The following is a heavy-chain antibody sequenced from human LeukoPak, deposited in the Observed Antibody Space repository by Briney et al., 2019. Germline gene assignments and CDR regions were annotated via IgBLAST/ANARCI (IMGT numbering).Heavy chain of an antibody. CDR2: IWYDGSNK. CDR1: GFTFSSYG. CDR3: ARALGDDDRGYYYGDY. V-gene: IGHV3-33*01. D-gene: IGHD3-22*01. Sequence: GRSLRLSCAASGFTFSSYGMHWVRQAPGKGLEWVAVIWYDGSNKYYADSVKGRFTISRDNSKNTLYLQINSLRAEDTAVYYCARALGDDDRGYYYGDYGGQGTLVTVSS. J-gene: IGHJ4*02.